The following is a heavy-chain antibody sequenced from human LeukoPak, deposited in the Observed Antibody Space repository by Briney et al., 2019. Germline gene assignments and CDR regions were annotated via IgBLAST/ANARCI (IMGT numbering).Heavy chain of an antibody. CDR2: IYDSGST. D-gene: IGHD3-22*01. CDR3: ASLTTADAFDI. J-gene: IGHJ3*02. CDR1: GGSFSGYY. Sequence: SETLSLTCAVYGGSFSGYYWSWIRQPPGKGLEWIGYIYDSGSTNYNPSLKSRVTISVDPSKNQFSLKLSSVTAADTAVFYCASLTTADAFDIWGQGTMVTVSS. V-gene: IGHV4-59*01.